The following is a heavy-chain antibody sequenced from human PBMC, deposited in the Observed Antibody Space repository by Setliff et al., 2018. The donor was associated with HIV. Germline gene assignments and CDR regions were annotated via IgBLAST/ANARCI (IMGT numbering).Heavy chain of an antibody. CDR3: ARDYLHVFDI. CDR1: GYTFTDYY. CDR2: INSASGGT. Sequence: ASMKVSCKASGYTFTDYYIHWVRQAPGQGLEWMGWINSASGGTNYAQNLQGRVTVTSDTSINTAYVELNSLKSDDTAVYYCARDYLHVFDIWGQGTMVTVSS. J-gene: IGHJ3*02. V-gene: IGHV1-2*02.